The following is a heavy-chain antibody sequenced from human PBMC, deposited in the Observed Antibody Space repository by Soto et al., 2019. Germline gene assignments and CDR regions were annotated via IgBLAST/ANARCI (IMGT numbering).Heavy chain of an antibody. J-gene: IGHJ4*02. CDR1: GGSISSSSYY. D-gene: IGHD6-19*01. Sequence: SETLSLTCTVSGGSISSSSYYWGWIRQPPGKGLEWIGSIYYSGSTYYNPSLKSRVTISVDTSKNQFSLKLSSVTAADTAVYYCARRAVAETYFDYWGQGTLVTDSS. CDR2: IYYSGST. CDR3: ARRAVAETYFDY. V-gene: IGHV4-39*01.